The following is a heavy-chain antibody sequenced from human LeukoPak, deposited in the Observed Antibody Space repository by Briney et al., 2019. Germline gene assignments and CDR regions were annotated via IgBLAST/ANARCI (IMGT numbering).Heavy chain of an antibody. CDR2: VYHTGST. J-gene: IGHJ4*02. CDR1: GYSIGSGYY. CDR3: ASHYYASSGSLFDS. D-gene: IGHD3-22*01. Sequence: KPSETLSLTCAVSGYSIGSGYYWVWIRQPPGKGLEWIGSVYHTGSTYYHPSLKSRVTISLDTSKNQFSLRLTSVTAADTVLYYCASHYYASSGSLFDSWGRGSLVTVSS. V-gene: IGHV4-38-2*01.